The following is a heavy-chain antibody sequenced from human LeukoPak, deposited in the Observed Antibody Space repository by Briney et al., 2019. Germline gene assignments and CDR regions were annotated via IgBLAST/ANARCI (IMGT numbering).Heavy chain of an antibody. J-gene: IGHJ3*02. CDR2: ISSSSSTI. D-gene: IGHD2-15*01. CDR1: GFTFSSYS. Sequence: GGSLRLSCAASGFTFSSYSMNWVRQAPGKGLEWVSYISSSSSTIYYADSVKGRFTISRDNAKNSLYLQMNSLRAEDTAVYYCARDSDLGRSGPRPDAFDIWGQGTMVTVSS. CDR3: ARDSDLGRSGPRPDAFDI. V-gene: IGHV3-48*04.